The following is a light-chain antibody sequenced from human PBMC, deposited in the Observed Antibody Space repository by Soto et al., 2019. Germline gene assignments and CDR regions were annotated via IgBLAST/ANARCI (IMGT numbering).Light chain of an antibody. V-gene: IGLV1-40*01. CDR1: SSNIGAGYD. Sequence: QSVLTQPPSVSGAPGQRVTISCTGSSSNIGAGYDVHWYQQLPGTAPKLLISGNSNRPSGVPDRFSGSKSGTSASLAITGLQAEDEADYYCQSYDSRLSAYVFGIGTKVTVL. CDR2: GNS. CDR3: QSYDSRLSAYV. J-gene: IGLJ1*01.